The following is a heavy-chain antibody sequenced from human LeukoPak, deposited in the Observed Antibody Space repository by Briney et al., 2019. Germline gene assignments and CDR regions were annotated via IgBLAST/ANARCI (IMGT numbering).Heavy chain of an antibody. Sequence: SQTLSLTCTVSGGSISSGGYYWSWIRQHPGKGLEWIGYIYYSGSTYYNPSLKSRVTISVDTSKNQFSLKLSSVTAADTAVYYCARDYGELGAFDIWGQGTMVTVSS. CDR2: IYYSGST. J-gene: IGHJ3*02. CDR1: GGSISSGGYY. V-gene: IGHV4-31*03. CDR3: ARDYGELGAFDI. D-gene: IGHD3-10*01.